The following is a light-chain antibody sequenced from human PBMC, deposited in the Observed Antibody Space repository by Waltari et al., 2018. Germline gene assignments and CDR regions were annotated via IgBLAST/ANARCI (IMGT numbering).Light chain of an antibody. CDR3: CSYAGANTYV. J-gene: IGLJ1*01. CDR1: SSDVGSYNL. Sequence: QSALTQPASVSGSPGQSITVSCTGTSSDVGSYNLVSWYQHHPPKAPKLMIYEVSKRASGVSNRFSGSKSGNTASLTIAGLQPEDEADYYCCSYAGANTYVFGSGTKVTVL. V-gene: IGLV2-23*02. CDR2: EVS.